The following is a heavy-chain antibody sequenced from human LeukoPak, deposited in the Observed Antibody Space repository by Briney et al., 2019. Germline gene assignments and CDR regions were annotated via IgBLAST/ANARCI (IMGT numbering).Heavy chain of an antibody. CDR1: GFTFSSYA. CDR2: ISGSGGST. D-gene: IGHD3-3*01. Sequence: GGSLRLSCAASGFTFSSYAMSWVRQAPGKGLEWVSAISGSGGSTYYADSVKGRFTISRDNSKNTLYLQMNSLRAEDTAVYYCAKDREQLRFLEWLFDYWGQGTLVTVSS. J-gene: IGHJ4*02. CDR3: AKDREQLRFLEWLFDY. V-gene: IGHV3-23*01.